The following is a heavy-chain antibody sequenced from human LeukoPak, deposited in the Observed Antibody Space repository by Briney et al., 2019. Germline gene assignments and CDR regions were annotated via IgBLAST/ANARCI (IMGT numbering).Heavy chain of an antibody. CDR2: VNLQGST. V-gene: IGHV4-4*02. Sequence: SETLSLTCGVSGGSITTTNYWTWVRQPPGKGLEWIGEVNLQGSTNYNPSLMGRVAISVDMSENHISLQLTSVTAADTAVYYCARHARDTSDYFDHWGQGTLVTVSS. D-gene: IGHD3-22*01. CDR1: GGSITTTNY. CDR3: ARHARDTSDYFDH. J-gene: IGHJ4*02.